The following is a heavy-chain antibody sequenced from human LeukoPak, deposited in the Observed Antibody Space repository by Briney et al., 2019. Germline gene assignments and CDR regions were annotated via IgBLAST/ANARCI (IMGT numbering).Heavy chain of an antibody. D-gene: IGHD1-26*01. Sequence: PGGPLRLSCAAAGFTFSSYWMHWVRQAPGKGLVWVSRINTDGSSTIYADSVKGRFTISRDNAKNTLYLQMNSLRADDTAVYACARGNEWAFDYWAQGTLVTVSS. CDR2: INTDGSST. V-gene: IGHV3-74*01. J-gene: IGHJ4*02. CDR1: GFTFSSYW. CDR3: ARGNEWAFDY.